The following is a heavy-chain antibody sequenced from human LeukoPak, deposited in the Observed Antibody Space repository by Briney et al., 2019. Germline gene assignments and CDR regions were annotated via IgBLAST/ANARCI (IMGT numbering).Heavy chain of an antibody. Sequence: PSETLSLTCTVSGGSISSSSYYWGWMRQSPEKGLEWIGSMSYSGKTYYTSPLKSRVTISVDTSEKQFSLKLNSLTAADTAIYYCVRFYDFVTIGTDAFDVWGRGTMVTVSS. CDR1: GGSISSSSYY. CDR2: MSYSGKT. CDR3: VRFYDFVTIGTDAFDV. D-gene: IGHD3-9*01. J-gene: IGHJ3*01. V-gene: IGHV4-39*01.